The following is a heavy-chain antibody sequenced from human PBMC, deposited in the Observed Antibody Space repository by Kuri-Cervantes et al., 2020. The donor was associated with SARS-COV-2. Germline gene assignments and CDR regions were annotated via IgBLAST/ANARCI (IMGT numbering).Heavy chain of an antibody. Sequence: SETLSLTCTVSGGSISSYYWSWIRQPPGKGLEWIGYIYYSGSTNYNPSLKSRVTISVDTSKNQFSLKLSSVPAADTAVYYCARGDIVATSAYFDYWGQGTLVTVSS. CDR2: IYYSGST. V-gene: IGHV4-59*01. D-gene: IGHD5-12*01. CDR1: GGSISSYY. J-gene: IGHJ4*02. CDR3: ARGDIVATSAYFDY.